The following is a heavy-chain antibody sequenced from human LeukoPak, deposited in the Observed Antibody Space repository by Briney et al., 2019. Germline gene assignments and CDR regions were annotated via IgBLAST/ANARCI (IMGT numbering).Heavy chain of an antibody. Sequence: SETLSLTCTVSGGSISSSSYYWGWIRQPPGKGLEWIGNIYYSGSTYYNPSLKSRVTISLDTSKNQFSLKLSSVTAADTAVYYCARHITIFGVVILNYYMDVWGKGTTVTVPS. CDR2: IYYSGST. CDR1: GGSISSSSYY. V-gene: IGHV4-39*01. CDR3: ARHITIFGVVILNYYMDV. D-gene: IGHD3-3*01. J-gene: IGHJ6*03.